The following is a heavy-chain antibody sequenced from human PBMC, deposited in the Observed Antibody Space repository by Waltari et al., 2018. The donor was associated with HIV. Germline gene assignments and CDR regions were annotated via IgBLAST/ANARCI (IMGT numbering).Heavy chain of an antibody. D-gene: IGHD2-21*02. V-gene: IGHV5-51*01. Sequence: VQLVQSGAEVKKPGESLKISCKASGYTFSKYWIGWVRQMPGKGLGGMGNIYPGDSDSRYSPSFQGQVTISADNSINTAYLQWSSLKASDTAMYYCARRSYCGGDCSAPYYFYGLDVWGQGTTVTVSS. CDR3: ARRSYCGGDCSAPYYFYGLDV. CDR2: IYPGDSDS. J-gene: IGHJ6*02. CDR1: GYTFSKYW.